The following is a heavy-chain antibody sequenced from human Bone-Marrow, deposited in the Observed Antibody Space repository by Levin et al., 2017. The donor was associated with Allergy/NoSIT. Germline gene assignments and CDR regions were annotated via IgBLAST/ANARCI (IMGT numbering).Heavy chain of an antibody. V-gene: IGHV4-61*01. CDR2: IYYSGST. CDR1: GGSVSSGSYY. D-gene: IGHD4-17*01. J-gene: IGHJ3*02. CDR3: ARDGDYGVYSAWTNDI. Sequence: SETLSLTCTVSGGSVSSGSYYWSWIRQPPGKGLEWIGYIYYSGSTNYNPSLKSRVTISVDTSKNQFSLKLSSVTAADTAVYYCARDGDYGVYSAWTNDIWGQGTMVTVSS.